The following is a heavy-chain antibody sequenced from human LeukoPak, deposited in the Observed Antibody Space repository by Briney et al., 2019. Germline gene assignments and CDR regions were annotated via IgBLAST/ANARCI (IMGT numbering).Heavy chain of an antibody. CDR3: ARVSLELTYFDY. CDR1: GFTFSSYS. Sequence: PGGSLRLSCAASGFTFSSYSMNWVRQAPGKGLEWVSSISSSSSYIYYADSVKGRFTISRDNAKNSLYLLMNSLRAEDTAVYYCARVSLELTYFDYWGQGTLVTVSS. V-gene: IGHV3-21*01. CDR2: ISSSSSYI. J-gene: IGHJ4*02. D-gene: IGHD1-7*01.